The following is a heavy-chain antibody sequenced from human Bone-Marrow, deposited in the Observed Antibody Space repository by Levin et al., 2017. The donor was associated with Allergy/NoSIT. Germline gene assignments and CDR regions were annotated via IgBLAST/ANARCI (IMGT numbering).Heavy chain of an antibody. D-gene: IGHD3-10*01. CDR2: ISGSGGST. CDR1: GFTFSSYA. Sequence: GESLKISCAASGFTFSSYAMSWVRQAPGKGLEWVSAISGSGGSTYYADSVKGRFTISRDNSKNTLYLQMNSLRAEDTAVYYCAKSRDYYGSGSYYSYYYYYYGMDVWGQGTTVTVSS. J-gene: IGHJ6*02. V-gene: IGHV3-23*01. CDR3: AKSRDYYGSGSYYSYYYYYYGMDV.